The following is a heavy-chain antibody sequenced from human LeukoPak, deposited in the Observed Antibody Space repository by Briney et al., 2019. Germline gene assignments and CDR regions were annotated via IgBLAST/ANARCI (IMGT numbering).Heavy chain of an antibody. D-gene: IGHD3-10*01. J-gene: IGHJ4*02. Sequence: ASVKVSCKASGYTFTSYHMHWVRQAPGQGLEWMGIINPSGGSTGYAQKFQGRITMTRDTSTNTVYMDLSSLRSEDTAVYYCARDDGAGFDYWGQGTLVTVSS. CDR1: GYTFTSYH. CDR2: INPSGGST. V-gene: IGHV1-46*01. CDR3: ARDDGAGFDY.